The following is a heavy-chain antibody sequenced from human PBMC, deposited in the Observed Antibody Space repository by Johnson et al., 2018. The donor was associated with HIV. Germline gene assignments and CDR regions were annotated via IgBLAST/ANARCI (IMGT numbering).Heavy chain of an antibody. CDR2: INWNGGST. CDR3: ARDLFYYDSSGYAFDI. Sequence: VQLVESGGGVVRPGGSLRLSCAASGFTFDDHGMSWVRQAPGKGLEWVSGINWNGGSTGYADSVKGRFTVSRDNAKNSLHLQMNSLRAEDTAVYYCARDLFYYDSSGYAFDIWGQGTMVTVSS. J-gene: IGHJ3*02. D-gene: IGHD3-22*01. V-gene: IGHV3-20*04. CDR1: GFTFDDHG.